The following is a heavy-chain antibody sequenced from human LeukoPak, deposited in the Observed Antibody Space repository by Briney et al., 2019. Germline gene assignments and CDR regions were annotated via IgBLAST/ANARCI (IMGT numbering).Heavy chain of an antibody. CDR2: INTNTGNP. D-gene: IGHD6-19*01. CDR1: VYTFTSYL. J-gene: IGHJ4*02. CDR3: AREIAVAGFDY. Sequence: ASVKVTCKASVYTFTSYLMYWVRQAPEQGLEWMGWINTNTGNPTYAQGFTGRFVFSLDASVSTAYLQISSLKAEDTAVYYCAREIAVAGFDYWGQGTLVTVSS. V-gene: IGHV7-4-1*02.